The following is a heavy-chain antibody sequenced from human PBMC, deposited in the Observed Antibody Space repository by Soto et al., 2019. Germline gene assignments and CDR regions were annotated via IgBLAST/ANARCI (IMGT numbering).Heavy chain of an antibody. CDR3: ARSAIIIPIGGVIVLSTVDY. J-gene: IGHJ4*02. V-gene: IGHV4-39*01. CDR1: GGSISSSGYY. D-gene: IGHD3-16*02. Sequence: SETLSLTCTVSGGSISSSGYYWGWIRQAPGKGLEWIGSIYHSGSTYYNPSLRGRVTISVDTSKNQFSLKLSSVTAADTAVYHCARSAIIIPIGGVIVLSTVDYWGQGTLVTVSS. CDR2: IYHSGST.